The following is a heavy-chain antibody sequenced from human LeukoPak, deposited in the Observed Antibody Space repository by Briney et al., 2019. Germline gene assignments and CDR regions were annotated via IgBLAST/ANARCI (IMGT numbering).Heavy chain of an antibody. Sequence: VASLRVSCKVSVDTPSELSMHSGPPTPERRVWRMGGLEHEDGAKVYAQKFQGRVSMTEDTSTDSAYMELSRLRSADTAVYYCVSVVLYSGYYFDYWGQGTLVTVSS. J-gene: IGHJ4*02. D-gene: IGHD5-12*01. CDR3: VSVVLYSGYYFDY. CDR2: LEHEDGAK. CDR1: VDTPSELS. V-gene: IGHV1-24*01.